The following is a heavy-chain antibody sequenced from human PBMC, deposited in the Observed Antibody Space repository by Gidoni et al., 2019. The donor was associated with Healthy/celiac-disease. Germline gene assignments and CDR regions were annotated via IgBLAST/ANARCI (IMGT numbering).Heavy chain of an antibody. D-gene: IGHD3-22*01. CDR3: TSRITMIVVVKDY. CDR2: IRSKAYGETT. CDR1: GFTFGDYA. Sequence: EVQLVESGGGLVQPGRSLRLSCTASGFTFGDYAMSWFRQAPGKGLEWVGFIRSKAYGETTEYAASVKGRFTISRDDSKSIAYLQMNSLKTEDTAVYYCTSRITMIVVVKDYWGQGTLVTVSS. V-gene: IGHV3-49*03. J-gene: IGHJ4*02.